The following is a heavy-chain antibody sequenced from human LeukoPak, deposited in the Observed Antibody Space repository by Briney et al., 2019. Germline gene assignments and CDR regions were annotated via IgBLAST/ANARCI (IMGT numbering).Heavy chain of an antibody. D-gene: IGHD6-13*01. Sequence: GESLKISCKGSGYSFTSYWISWVRRMPGKGREWMGRIDPSDSYTNYSPSFQGHVTISADKSISTAYLQWSSLRASDTAMYYCARRYAGTDDYWGQGTLVTVSS. CDR2: IDPSDSYT. V-gene: IGHV5-10-1*01. CDR1: GYSFTSYW. CDR3: ARRYAGTDDY. J-gene: IGHJ4*02.